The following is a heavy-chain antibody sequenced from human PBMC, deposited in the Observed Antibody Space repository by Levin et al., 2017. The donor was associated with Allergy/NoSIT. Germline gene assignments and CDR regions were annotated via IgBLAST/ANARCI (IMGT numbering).Heavy chain of an antibody. J-gene: IGHJ4*02. CDR1: GYSISSGYY. Sequence: CAVSGYSISSGYYWGWIRQPPGKGLEWISYISSTGSTIFYADSVKGRFTISRDNVNSSLYLQMSDLRADDTAVYYCAREQKFVYYFDYWGQGALVTVSS. CDR2: ISSTGSTI. D-gene: IGHD3-10*01. V-gene: IGHV3-11*04. CDR3: AREQKFVYYFDY.